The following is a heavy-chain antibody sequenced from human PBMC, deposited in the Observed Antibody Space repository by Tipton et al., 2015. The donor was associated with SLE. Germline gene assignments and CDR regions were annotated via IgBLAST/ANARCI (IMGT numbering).Heavy chain of an antibody. CDR2: ISSSGSTI. D-gene: IGHD3-22*01. CDR3: ASIYDSSGYSMPGI. Sequence: SLRLSCAASGFTFSDYYMSWIRQAPGKGLEWVSYISSSGSTIYYADSVKGRFTISRDNAKNSLYLQMNSLRAEDTAVYYCASIYDSSGYSMPGIWGQGTMVTVSS. J-gene: IGHJ3*02. CDR1: GFTFSDYY. V-gene: IGHV3-11*04.